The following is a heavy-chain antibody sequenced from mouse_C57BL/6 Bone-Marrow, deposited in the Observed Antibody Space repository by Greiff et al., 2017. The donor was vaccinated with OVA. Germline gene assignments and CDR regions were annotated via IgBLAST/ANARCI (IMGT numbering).Heavy chain of an antibody. CDR2: ISYDGSN. V-gene: IGHV3-6*01. J-gene: IGHJ2*01. CDR1: GYSITSGYY. CDR3: AREIS. Sequence: DVQLQESGPGLVKPSQSLSLTCSVTGYSITSGYYWNWIRQFPGNKLEWMGYISYDGSNNYNPSLKNRISITRDTSKNQFFLKLNSVTTEDTATYYCAREISWGQVTTLTVSS.